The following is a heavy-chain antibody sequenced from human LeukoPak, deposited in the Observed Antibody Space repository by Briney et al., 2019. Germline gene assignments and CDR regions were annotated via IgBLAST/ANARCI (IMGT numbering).Heavy chain of an antibody. J-gene: IGHJ2*01. D-gene: IGHD5-24*01. CDR2: IYYTGST. CDR3: ARDPGDGYSVWYFDL. V-gene: IGHV4-59*01. CDR1: GGSINKYH. Sequence: SETLSLTCTVSGGSINKYHWSWIRQPPGKGLEWIGYIYYTGSTSYNPSLKSRVTISVDTSKNQFSLKVSSVTAADTALYYCARDPGDGYSVWYFDLWGRGTLVTVPS.